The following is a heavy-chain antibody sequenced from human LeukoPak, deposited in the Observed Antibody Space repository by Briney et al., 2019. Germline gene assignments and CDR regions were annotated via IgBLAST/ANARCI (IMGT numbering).Heavy chain of an antibody. CDR2: IYHSGST. CDR1: GGSISSGGYS. V-gene: IGHV4-30-2*01. Sequence: SETLSLTCAVSGGSISSGGYSWSWIRQPPGKGLEWIGYIYHSGSTYYNPSLETRVTISLDTSKNQFSLRLSSVTAAETAIYYCARGRVSNDFWSGYSHNWFDPWGQGALVTVSS. CDR3: ARGRVSNDFWSGYSHNWFDP. J-gene: IGHJ5*02. D-gene: IGHD3-3*01.